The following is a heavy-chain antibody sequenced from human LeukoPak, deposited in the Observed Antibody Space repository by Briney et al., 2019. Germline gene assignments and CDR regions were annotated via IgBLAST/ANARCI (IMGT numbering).Heavy chain of an antibody. CDR1: GFTFSSYA. D-gene: IGHD1/OR15-1a*01. J-gene: IGHJ4*02. CDR3: ARGWDNRGYYCDY. Sequence: PGGSLRLSCAASGFTFSSYAMGWVRQAPGKGLEWVSYISSTGYTIYYADSVKGRFTISRDNAKNSLFLQMNSLRVEDTAVYFCARGWDNRGYYCDYWGQGTLVTVSS. V-gene: IGHV3-48*03. CDR2: ISSTGYTI.